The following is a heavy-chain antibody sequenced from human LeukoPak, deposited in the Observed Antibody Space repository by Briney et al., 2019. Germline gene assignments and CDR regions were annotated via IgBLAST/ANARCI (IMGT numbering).Heavy chain of an antibody. V-gene: IGHV3-21*01. D-gene: IGHD1-26*01. J-gene: IGHJ4*02. CDR2: ISSSSSYI. Sequence: GGSLRLSCAASGFTFSSYSMNWVRQAPGKGLEWVSSISSSSSYIYYADSVKGRFTISRDNAKNSLYLQMNSLRAEDTAVCYCARESEDTSGSIYDYWGQGTLVTVSS. CDR1: GFTFSSYS. CDR3: ARESEDTSGSIYDY.